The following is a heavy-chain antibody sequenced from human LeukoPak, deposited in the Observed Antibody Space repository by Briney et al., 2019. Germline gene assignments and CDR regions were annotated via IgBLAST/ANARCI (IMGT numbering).Heavy chain of an antibody. J-gene: IGHJ3*02. D-gene: IGHD4-23*01. Sequence: PGGSLRLSCAASGFTVSNNYMRWVRQAPGKGLEWVSFIYRGGNIYYADSVKGRFTLSRDDSKNTLYLQMHSLRVEDTAVYYCARGTFYGGNSPFAFDIWGQGTMVTVSS. V-gene: IGHV3-66*01. CDR2: IYRGGNI. CDR1: GFTVSNNY. CDR3: ARGTFYGGNSPFAFDI.